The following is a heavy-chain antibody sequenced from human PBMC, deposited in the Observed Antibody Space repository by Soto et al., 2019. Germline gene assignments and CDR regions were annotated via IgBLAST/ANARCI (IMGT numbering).Heavy chain of an antibody. J-gene: IGHJ4*02. CDR3: ASDLLGYCSGGSCPDY. Sequence: GGSLRLSCAASGFTFSSYAMHWVRQAPGKGLEWVAVISYDGSNKYYADSLKGRFTISRDNSKNTLYLQMDSLRAEDTAVYYCASDLLGYCSGGSCPDYWGQGTLVTVSS. CDR1: GFTFSSYA. D-gene: IGHD2-15*01. V-gene: IGHV3-30-3*01. CDR2: ISYDGSNK.